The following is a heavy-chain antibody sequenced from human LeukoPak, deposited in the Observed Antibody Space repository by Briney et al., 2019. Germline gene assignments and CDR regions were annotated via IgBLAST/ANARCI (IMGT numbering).Heavy chain of an antibody. Sequence: GGSLRLSCAASGFTFSTYWMTWVRQAPGKGLEWVANIKGDGSAKYYVDSVKGRFTISRDNSKNTLYLQMNSLRAEDTAVYYCAKGKIFGVVTRFDYWGQGTLVTVSS. V-gene: IGHV3-7*03. D-gene: IGHD3-3*01. CDR3: AKGKIFGVVTRFDY. J-gene: IGHJ4*02. CDR2: IKGDGSAK. CDR1: GFTFSTYW.